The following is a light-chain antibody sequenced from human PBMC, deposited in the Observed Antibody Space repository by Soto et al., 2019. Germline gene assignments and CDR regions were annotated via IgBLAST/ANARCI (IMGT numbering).Light chain of an antibody. V-gene: IGLV1-47*01. CDR2: RND. J-gene: IGLJ1*01. Sequence: QSVLTQPPSVSGTPGKRVTISFSGAISNIGNNYVYWFQQLPGTAPKVLSNRNDQRPSGVPDRFSGSKSGTSASLAISGLRSEDEAEYYCAAWDDTVRSYVFGTGTKLTVL. CDR1: ISNIGNNY. CDR3: AAWDDTVRSYV.